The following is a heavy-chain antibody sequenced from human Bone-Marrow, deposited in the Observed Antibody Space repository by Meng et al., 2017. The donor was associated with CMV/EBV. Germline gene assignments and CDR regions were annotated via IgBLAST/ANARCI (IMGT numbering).Heavy chain of an antibody. Sequence: SETLSLTCTVSGGSISSYYWSWIRQPPGKGLEWIGYIYYSGSTNYNPSLKSRVTISVDTSKNQFSLKLSSVTAADTAVYYCARGHLGYCSSTSCHDFDYWGQGTLVNVSS. D-gene: IGHD2-2*01. CDR1: GGSISSYY. J-gene: IGHJ4*02. CDR3: ARGHLGYCSSTSCHDFDY. V-gene: IGHV4-59*01. CDR2: IYYSGST.